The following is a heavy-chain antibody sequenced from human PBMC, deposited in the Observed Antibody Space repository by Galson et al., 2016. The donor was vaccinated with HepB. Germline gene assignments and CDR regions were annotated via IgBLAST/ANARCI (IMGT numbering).Heavy chain of an antibody. CDR1: GDSVSSNSAA. D-gene: IGHD6-19*01. V-gene: IGHV6-1*01. CDR2: TYYRSKWYN. J-gene: IGHJ6*02. Sequence: CAISGDSVSSNSAAWNWIRQSPSRGLEWLGRTYYRSKWYNEYAVSVKSRITINPETSKNQFSLQLNSVTPEDTAVYYCARDLREALAGTGYYYYGLDVWGQGTTVTVSS. CDR3: ARDLREALAGTGYYYYGLDV.